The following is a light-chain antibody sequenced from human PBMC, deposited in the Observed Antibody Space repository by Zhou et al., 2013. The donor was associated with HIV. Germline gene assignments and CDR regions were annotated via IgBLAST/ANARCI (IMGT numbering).Light chain of an antibody. CDR2: HAS. CDR3: QQYSAYWT. J-gene: IGKJ1*01. CDR1: QNISTW. Sequence: DIQMTQSPSTLSASVGDRVTVTCRASQNISTWLAWYQQKPGRAPKLLIYHASKMETGVPSRFSGSGSGTDFTLTISSLQPDDFATYYCQQYSAYWTFGQGTKVEIK. V-gene: IGKV1-5*01.